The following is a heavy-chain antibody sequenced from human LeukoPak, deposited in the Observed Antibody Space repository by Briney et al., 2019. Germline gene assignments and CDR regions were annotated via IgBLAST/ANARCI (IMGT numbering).Heavy chain of an antibody. CDR2: INPDSGGT. CDR3: ARIPPSGSYQYYFDY. V-gene: IGHV1-2*06. J-gene: IGHJ4*02. D-gene: IGHD1-26*01. Sequence: ASVKVSCKASGYTFTGYYMHWVRQTPRQGLEWMGLINPDSGGTNYAQKFQGRVTMTRDTSISTAYMELSRLRSDDTAVYYCARIPPSGSYQYYFDYWGQGTLVTVSS. CDR1: GYTFTGYY.